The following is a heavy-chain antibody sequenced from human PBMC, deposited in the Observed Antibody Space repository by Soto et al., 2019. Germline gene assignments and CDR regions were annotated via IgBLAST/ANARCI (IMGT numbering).Heavy chain of an antibody. CDR1: GYTFTSYG. D-gene: IGHD1-7*01. Sequence: ASVKVSCEASGYTFTSYGISWVRQAPGQGLEWMGWISAYNGNTNYAQKLQGRVTMTTDTSTSTAYMELRSLRSDDTAVYYCSRSDNVDNWNYGSGNWFDPWGQGTLVTVSS. CDR2: ISAYNGNT. CDR3: SRSDNVDNWNYGSGNWFDP. J-gene: IGHJ5*02. V-gene: IGHV1-18*01.